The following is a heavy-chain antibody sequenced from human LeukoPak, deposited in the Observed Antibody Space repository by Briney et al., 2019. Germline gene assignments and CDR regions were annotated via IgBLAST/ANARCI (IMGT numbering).Heavy chain of an antibody. J-gene: IGHJ4*02. D-gene: IGHD3-10*01. CDR1: GASISRYY. Sequence: SETLSLTCTVSGASISRYYYNWVRQPAGRGLVWIGRLYISGSTDYNPSLKSRVTISVDTSNNQFSLNLNSVTAADTAVYFCARDLSGSLYFDYWGQGVLVTVSS. CDR2: LYISGST. V-gene: IGHV4-4*07. CDR3: ARDLSGSLYFDY.